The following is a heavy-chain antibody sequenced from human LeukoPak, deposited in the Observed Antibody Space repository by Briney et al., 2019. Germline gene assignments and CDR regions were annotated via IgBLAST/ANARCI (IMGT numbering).Heavy chain of an antibody. V-gene: IGHV6-1*01. CDR2: TYYRSKWYN. J-gene: IGHJ4*02. Sequence: SETLSLTCAISGDSVSSNSAAWSWIRQSPSRGLEWLGRTYYRSKWYNDYAVSVKSRITINPDTSKNQFSLQLNSVTPEDTAVYYCARDSVGGPPLKGNFEYWGQETLVTVSS. CDR1: GDSVSSNSAA. CDR3: ARDSVGGPPLKGNFEY. D-gene: IGHD3-10*01.